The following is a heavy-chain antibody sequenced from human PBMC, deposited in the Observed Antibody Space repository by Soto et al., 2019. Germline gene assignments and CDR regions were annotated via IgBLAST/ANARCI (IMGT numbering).Heavy chain of an antibody. CDR1: GGTFSSYT. CDR2: IIPILGIA. D-gene: IGHD1-26*01. V-gene: IGHV1-69*02. CDR3: ARSMGATTAFDI. Sequence: QVQLVQSGAEVKKPGSSVKVSCKASGGTFSSYTISWVRQAPGQGLEWMGRIIPILGIANYAQKFQGRVTITADKSTSTAYMELSSLRSEDTAVYYCARSMGATTAFDIWGQGTMVTVSS. J-gene: IGHJ3*02.